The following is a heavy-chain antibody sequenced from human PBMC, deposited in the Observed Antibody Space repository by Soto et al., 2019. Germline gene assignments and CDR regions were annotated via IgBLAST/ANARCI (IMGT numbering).Heavy chain of an antibody. D-gene: IGHD3-10*01. CDR3: ARDVTMVRGVIINDPWFDP. V-gene: IGHV1-69*13. CDR1: GGTFSSYA. J-gene: IGHJ5*02. CDR2: IIPIFGTA. Sequence: GASVKVSCKASGGTFSSYAISWVRQAPGQGLEWMGGIIPIFGTANYAQKFQGRVTITADESTSTAYMELSSLRSEDTAVYYCARDVTMVRGVIINDPWFDPWGQGTLVTVSS.